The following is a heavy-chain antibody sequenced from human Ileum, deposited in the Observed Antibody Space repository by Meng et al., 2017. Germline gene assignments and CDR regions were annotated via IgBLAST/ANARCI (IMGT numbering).Heavy chain of an antibody. J-gene: IGHJ4*02. CDR2: ISGSGSNI. CDR1: GFTFSIYS. V-gene: IGHV3-23*01. Sequence: GESLKISCAASGFTFSIYSMSWVRQAPGKGLEWVSGISGSGSNIYYADSVKGRFTISRDNSKNTLYLHMSSLRAEDTGVYYCAKVLFTVYNGYFDYWGQGTLVTVSS. D-gene: IGHD2-8*01. CDR3: AKVLFTVYNGYFDY.